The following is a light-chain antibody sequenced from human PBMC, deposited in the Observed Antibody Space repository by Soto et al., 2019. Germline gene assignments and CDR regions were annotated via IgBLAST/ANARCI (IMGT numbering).Light chain of an antibody. Sequence: QSALTQPASVSGSPGQSITISCTGTSSDVGYYDSVSWYQQHPGKAPKLMIYEVSKRPSGVPDRFSGSKSGNTASLTVSGLQAEDEADYYCSSYAGSNNFVVFGGGTKLTVL. CDR2: EVS. CDR3: SSYAGSNNFVV. CDR1: SSDVGYYDS. V-gene: IGLV2-8*01. J-gene: IGLJ2*01.